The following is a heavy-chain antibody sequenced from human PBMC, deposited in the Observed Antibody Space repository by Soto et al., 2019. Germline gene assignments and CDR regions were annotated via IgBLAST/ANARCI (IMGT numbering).Heavy chain of an antibody. J-gene: IGHJ5*02. V-gene: IGHV4-31*03. D-gene: IGHD4-17*01. CDR3: ARDSSVTTVGGWFDP. CDR2: IYYSGST. Sequence: SETLSLTCTVSGGSISSGGYYWSWIRQHPGKGLEWIGYIYYSGSTYYNPSLKSRVTISVDTSKNQFSLKLSSVTAADTAVYYCARDSSVTTVGGWFDPWGQGTLVTVSS. CDR1: GGSISSGGYY.